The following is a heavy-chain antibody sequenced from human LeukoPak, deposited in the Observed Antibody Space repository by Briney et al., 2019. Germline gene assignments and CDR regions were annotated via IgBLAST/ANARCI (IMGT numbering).Heavy chain of an antibody. J-gene: IGHJ4*02. CDR1: GGSISSGGYY. V-gene: IGHV4-31*03. CDR2: MHNSGTT. CDR3: ARDLRAMGVSAHDY. D-gene: IGHD2-21*02. Sequence: SQTLSLTCTVSGGSISSGGYYWNWIRHLPGKGLEWIGYMHNSGTTYHNPSLKSRVTMSIDTSKNQFSLKLSSVTAADTAVYFCARDLRAMGVSAHDYWGQGTLVTVSS.